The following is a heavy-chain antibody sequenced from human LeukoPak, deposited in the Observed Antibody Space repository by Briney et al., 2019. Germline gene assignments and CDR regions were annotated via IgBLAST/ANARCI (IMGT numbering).Heavy chain of an antibody. CDR2: IKQDGSEK. V-gene: IGHV3-7*01. CDR1: GFTFSSYW. Sequence: GGSLRLSCAASGFTFSSYWMSWVRQAPGKGLEWVANIKQDGSEKYYVDSVKGRFTISRDNAKNLLYLQMNSLRAEDTAVYYCAREAGSITISGVAHFDYWGQGTLVTVSS. D-gene: IGHD3-3*01. J-gene: IGHJ4*02. CDR3: AREAGSITISGVAHFDY.